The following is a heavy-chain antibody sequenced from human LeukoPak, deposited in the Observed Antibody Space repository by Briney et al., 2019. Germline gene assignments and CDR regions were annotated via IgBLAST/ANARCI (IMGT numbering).Heavy chain of an antibody. CDR1: GGSFSGYY. Sequence: PSETLSLTCAVYGGSFSGYYWSWIRQPPGKGLEWIGEINHSGSANYNPSLKGRVTISVDTSKNQFSLKLSSVTAADTAVYYCARGPRDYGSGSYYFDYWGQGTRVTVSS. J-gene: IGHJ4*02. V-gene: IGHV4-34*01. CDR3: ARGPRDYGSGSYYFDY. D-gene: IGHD3-10*01. CDR2: INHSGSA.